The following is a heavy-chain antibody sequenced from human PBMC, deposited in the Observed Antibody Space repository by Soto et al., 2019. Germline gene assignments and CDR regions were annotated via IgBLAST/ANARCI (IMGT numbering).Heavy chain of an antibody. V-gene: IGHV1-69*01. CDR3: ASPTLQTMVGPPIAATAENPAFDI. CDR1: GDTFSSDA. CDR2: ILPIFGTA. D-gene: IGHD6-13*01. J-gene: IGHJ3*02. Sequence: QVQLVQSGAEVKKPGSSVKVSCKASGDTFSSDAIRWVRQAPGQGLEWMVGILPIFGTANYAQKFQGRVTITADESTSTAYMERSSVRSEDTAVSYCASPTLQTMVGPPIAATAENPAFDIWGRGTMVAFSS.